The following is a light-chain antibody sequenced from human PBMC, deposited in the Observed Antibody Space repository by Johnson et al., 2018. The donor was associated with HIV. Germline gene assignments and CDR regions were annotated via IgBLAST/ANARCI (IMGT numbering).Light chain of an antibody. V-gene: IGLV1-51*02. Sequence: QSVLTQPPSVSAAPGQKVTISCSGNNSNIGNNFVSWYQQLPGTAPKLLIYENNKRPSGIPDRFSGSKSGTSATLGITGLQTGDEADYYCGTWDSSLSAGVVGTGTKVTVL. J-gene: IGLJ1*01. CDR1: NSNIGNNF. CDR2: ENN. CDR3: GTWDSSLSAGV.